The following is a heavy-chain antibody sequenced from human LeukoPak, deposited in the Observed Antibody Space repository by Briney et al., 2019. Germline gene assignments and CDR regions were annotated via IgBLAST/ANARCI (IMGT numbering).Heavy chain of an antibody. D-gene: IGHD6-19*01. Sequence: GGSLRLSCAASGFTFDDYAMHWVRQAPGKGLEWVSLISWDGGSTYYADPVKGRFTISRDNSKNSLYLQMNSLRAEDTALYYCAKDIYEGGSGWVFDYWGQGTLVTVSS. J-gene: IGHJ4*02. V-gene: IGHV3-43D*03. CDR1: GFTFDDYA. CDR2: ISWDGGST. CDR3: AKDIYEGGSGWVFDY.